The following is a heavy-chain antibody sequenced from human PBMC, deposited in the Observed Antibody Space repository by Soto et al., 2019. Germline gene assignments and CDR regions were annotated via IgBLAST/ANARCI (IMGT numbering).Heavy chain of an antibody. Sequence: TLSLTCTVSGGSISSGGYYWSWIRQHPGKGLEWIGYIYYSGSTYYNPSLKSRVTISVDTSKNQFSLKLSSVTAAETAVYYCARDCVKGLSYYDYGMDVWGQGTKVTVSS. CDR2: IYYSGST. CDR1: GGSISSGGYY. J-gene: IGHJ6*02. CDR3: ARDCVKGLSYYDYGMDV. V-gene: IGHV4-31*03. D-gene: IGHD5-12*01.